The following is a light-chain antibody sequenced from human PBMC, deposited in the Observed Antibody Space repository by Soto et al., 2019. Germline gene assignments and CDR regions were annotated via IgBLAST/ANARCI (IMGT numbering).Light chain of an antibody. CDR1: QSVSGNY. CDR3: QQYASSPVWT. CDR2: GAS. J-gene: IGKJ1*01. Sequence: EIVLTQSPGTLSLSPGEGATLSCRASQSVSGNYLAWYQQKPGQAPRLLMFGASNRATGIPDRFSGSGSGTDFTLTNSRLEPEDFVLDYCQQYASSPVWTFGQGTKVEGK. V-gene: IGKV3-20*01.